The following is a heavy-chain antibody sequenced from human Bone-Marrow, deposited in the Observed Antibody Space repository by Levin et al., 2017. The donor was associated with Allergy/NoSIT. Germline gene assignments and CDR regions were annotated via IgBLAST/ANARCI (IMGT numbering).Heavy chain of an antibody. D-gene: IGHD2-15*01. J-gene: IGHJ4*02. CDR1: GYSFTNYW. CDR2: IYPGDSDT. Sequence: GESLKISCRGSGYSFTNYWIGWVRQMPGKGLEWMGIIYPGDSDTRYSPSFQGQVTISADKSINTAYVQWSSLKASDTAMYYCAKRATSTPYFDYWGQGTLVTVSS. V-gene: IGHV5-51*01. CDR3: AKRATSTPYFDY.